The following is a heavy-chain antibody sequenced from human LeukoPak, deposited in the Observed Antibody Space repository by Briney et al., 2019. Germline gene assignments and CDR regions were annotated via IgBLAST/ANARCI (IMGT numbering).Heavy chain of an antibody. CDR1: GGSFSGSY. CDR2: IFYSGST. V-gene: IGHV4-34*01. CDR3: ARGSYSYGNAFDY. D-gene: IGHD5-18*01. J-gene: IGHJ4*02. Sequence: ASETLSLTCAVYGGSFSGSYWSWIRQPPGKGLEWIGNIFYSGSTYYSPSLKSRVTISLDTSRNQFSLKLNSVTAADTAVYFCARGSYSYGNAFDYWGQGTLVTVSS.